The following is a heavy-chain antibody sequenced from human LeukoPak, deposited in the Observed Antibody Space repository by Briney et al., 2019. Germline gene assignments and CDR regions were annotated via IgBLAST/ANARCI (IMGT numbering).Heavy chain of an antibody. J-gene: IGHJ4*02. V-gene: IGHV4-34*01. Sequence: PSETLSLTCAVYGGSFSGYYWSRIRQPPGKGLEWIGEINHSGSTNYNPSLKSRDTISLDTSKKQFSLNLSSVTATDTAVYYCARTTYFRPRVVSDWSRGTPVTVSS. D-gene: IGHD2/OR15-2a*01. CDR3: ARTTYFRPRVVSD. CDR2: INHSGST. CDR1: GGSFSGYY.